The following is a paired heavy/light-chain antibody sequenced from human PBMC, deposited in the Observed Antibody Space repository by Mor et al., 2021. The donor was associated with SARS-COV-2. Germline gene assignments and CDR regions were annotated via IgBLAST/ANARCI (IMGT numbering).Heavy chain of an antibody. CDR3: TTESAYCGGDCYSFSNYYGMDV. CDR1: GFTFSNAW. Sequence: EVQLVESGGGLVKPGGSLRLSCAASGFTFSNAWMSWVRQAPGKGLEWVGRIKSKTDGGTTDYAAPVKGRFTISRDDSKNTLYLQMNSLKTEDTAVYYCTTESAYCGGDCYSFSNYYGMDVWGQGTTVTVSS. V-gene: IGHV3-15*01. D-gene: IGHD2-21*02. CDR2: IKSKTDGGTT. J-gene: IGHJ6*02.
Light chain of an antibody. V-gene: IGLV6-57*03. J-gene: IGLJ2*01. CDR1: SGSIASNY. Sequence: NFMLTQPHSVSESPGKTVTISCTRSSGSIASNYVQWYQQRPGSAPTTVIYEDNQRPSGVPDRFSGSIDSSSNSASLTISGLKTEDEADYYCQSYDSSNVVFGGGTKLTVL. CDR3: QSYDSSNVV. CDR2: EDN.